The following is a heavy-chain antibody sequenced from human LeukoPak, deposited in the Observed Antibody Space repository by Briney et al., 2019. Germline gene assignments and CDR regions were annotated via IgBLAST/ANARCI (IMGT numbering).Heavy chain of an antibody. V-gene: IGHV5-51*01. CDR1: GYSFTSYW. D-gene: IGHD6-13*01. CDR2: IYPGDSDT. J-gene: IGHJ4*02. CDR3: ARHPSRAAAGTDY. Sequence: GESLKISCKGSGYSFTSYWIGLVRQMPGKGLEWMGIIYPGDSDTRYSPSFQGQVTISADKSISTAYLQWSSLKASDTAMYYCARHPSRAAAGTDYWGQGTLVTVSS.